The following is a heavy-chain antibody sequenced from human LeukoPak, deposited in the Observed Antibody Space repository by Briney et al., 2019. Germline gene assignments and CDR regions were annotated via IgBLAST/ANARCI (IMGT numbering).Heavy chain of an antibody. J-gene: IGHJ4*02. CDR1: GYTLSELS. Sequence: ASVKVSCKVSGYTLSELSMHWVRQAHGKGLEWMGSFDPENGETLYAPDFQGRVSLTEDTSAATAYMELISLRSEDTAVYYCTRSAVVLPYYFDYWGQGTLVTVFS. V-gene: IGHV1-24*01. D-gene: IGHD3-22*01. CDR2: FDPENGET. CDR3: TRSAVVLPYYFDY.